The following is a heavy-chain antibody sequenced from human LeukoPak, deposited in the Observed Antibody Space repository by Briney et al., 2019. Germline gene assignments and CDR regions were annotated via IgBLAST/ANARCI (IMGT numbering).Heavy chain of an antibody. J-gene: IGHJ4*02. Sequence: GRSLRLSCAGSGFIFNNYAMHWVRQPPGKGLEWVSGISWNSGSIDYADSVKGRFTISRDNAKNSLYLQMNSLRVDDTAFYYCAKDNRRHYTSGPNPDSLHWGQGALVTVSS. CDR2: ISWNSGSI. D-gene: IGHD6-19*01. V-gene: IGHV3-9*01. CDR3: AKDNRRHYTSGPNPDSLH. CDR1: GFIFNNYA.